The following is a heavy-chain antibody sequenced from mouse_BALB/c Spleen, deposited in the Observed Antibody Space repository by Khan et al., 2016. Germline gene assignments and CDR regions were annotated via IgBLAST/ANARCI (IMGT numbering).Heavy chain of an antibody. CDR3: ARDMEGSDDAMAC. V-gene: IGHV7-3*02. CDR1: GFTFTDYY. J-gene: IGHJ4*01. Sequence: EVELVESGGGLVQPGGSLRLSCATSGFTFTDYYMSWVRQPPGKALEWLGVIRNKPNGYTAEYSTSVKGRFTISRDNSQSILYLQMNTLRAEDSATYYCARDMEGSDDAMACWGHRTSVTFSS. CDR2: IRNKPNGYTA.